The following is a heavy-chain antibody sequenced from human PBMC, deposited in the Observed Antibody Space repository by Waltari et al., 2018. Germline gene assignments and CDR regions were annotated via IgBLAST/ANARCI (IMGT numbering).Heavy chain of an antibody. D-gene: IGHD1-26*01. CDR1: GGSISSHY. J-gene: IGHJ4*02. V-gene: IGHV4-59*11. Sequence: QVQLQESGPGLVKPSETLSLTCTVSGGSISSHYWPWIRQPPGKGLEWIGYIYYSGSTNYNPSLKSRVTISVDTSKNQFSLKLSSVTAADTAVYYCARVVAGGSYQVDYWGQGTLVTVSS. CDR2: IYYSGST. CDR3: ARVVAGGSYQVDY.